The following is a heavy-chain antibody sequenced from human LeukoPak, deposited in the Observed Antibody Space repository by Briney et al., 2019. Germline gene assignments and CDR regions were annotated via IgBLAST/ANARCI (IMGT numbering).Heavy chain of an antibody. J-gene: IGHJ6*02. Sequence: PSETLSLTCSVSGGSISNYFWSWVRQPAGKGLEWIGRIYPSGSSNYNPSLKSRVTMSLDASENQFSLRLSSVSAADTAVYYCARDRGSSSSNYYGMDVWGQGTTVTVSS. V-gene: IGHV4-4*07. CDR1: GGSISNYF. D-gene: IGHD6-6*01. CDR3: ARDRGSSSSNYYGMDV. CDR2: IYPSGSS.